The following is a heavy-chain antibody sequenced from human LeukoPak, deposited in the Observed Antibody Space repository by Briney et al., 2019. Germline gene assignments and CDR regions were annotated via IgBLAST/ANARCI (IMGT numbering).Heavy chain of an antibody. J-gene: IGHJ4*02. D-gene: IGHD4-23*01. Sequence: GGSLRLSCAASGFTFSSYAMSWVRQAPGKGLEWVANIKHDESEKSYLDSVKGRFTISRDNAQNSLYLQMNGLRVEDTAVYYCTRVAAGYSVXYFDYWGQGXXXXXSS. CDR1: GFTFSSYA. CDR2: IKHDESEK. CDR3: TRVAAGYSVXYFDY. V-gene: IGHV3-7*01.